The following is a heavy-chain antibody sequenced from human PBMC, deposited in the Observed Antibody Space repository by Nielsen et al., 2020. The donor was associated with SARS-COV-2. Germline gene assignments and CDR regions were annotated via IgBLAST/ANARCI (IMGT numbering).Heavy chain of an antibody. CDR1: GFTFSSYW. D-gene: IGHD1-14*01. CDR2: IKQDGSEK. J-gene: IGHJ6*02. CDR3: ARDWTGSGKASYYYYYGMDV. V-gene: IGHV3-7*01. Sequence: GESLKISCAASGFTFSSYWMSWVRQAPGKGLEWVANIKQDGSEKYYVDSVKGRFTISRDNAKNSLYLQMNSLRAEDTAVYYCARDWTGSGKASYYYYYGMDVWGQGTTVTVSS.